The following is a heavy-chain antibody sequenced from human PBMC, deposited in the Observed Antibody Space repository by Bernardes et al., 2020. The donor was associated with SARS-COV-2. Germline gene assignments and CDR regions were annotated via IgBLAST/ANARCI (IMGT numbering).Heavy chain of an antibody. J-gene: IGHJ4*02. CDR3: ARDQYCSGGSCYSTTGVLDY. CDR1: GFTFSSYE. D-gene: IGHD2-15*01. Sequence: AGSLRLSCAASGFTFSSYEMNWVRQAPGKGLEWVSYISSSGSTIYYADSVKGRFTISRDNAKNSLYLQMNSLRAEDTAVYYCARDQYCSGGSCYSTTGVLDYWVQGNLVTVSS. CDR2: ISSSGSTI. V-gene: IGHV3-48*03.